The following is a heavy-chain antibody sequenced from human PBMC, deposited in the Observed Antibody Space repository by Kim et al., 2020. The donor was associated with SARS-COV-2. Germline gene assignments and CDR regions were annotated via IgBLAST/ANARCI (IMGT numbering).Heavy chain of an antibody. J-gene: IGHJ6*02. Sequence: GGSLRLSCAASGFTFSSYSMNWVRQAPGKGLEWVSYISSSSSTIYYADSVKGRFTISRDNAKNSLYLQMNSLRDEDTAVYYCARAGCGSGSYPYCGYYYGMDVWGQGTTVTVSS. D-gene: IGHD3-10*01. V-gene: IGHV3-48*02. CDR2: ISSSSSTI. CDR1: GFTFSSYS. CDR3: ARAGCGSGSYPYCGYYYGMDV.